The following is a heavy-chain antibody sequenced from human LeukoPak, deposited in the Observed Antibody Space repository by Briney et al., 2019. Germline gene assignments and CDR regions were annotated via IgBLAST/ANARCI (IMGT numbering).Heavy chain of an antibody. D-gene: IGHD6-19*01. CDR1: GFTFSSYG. CDR2: ISYDGSNK. CDR3: AKLWEWLALGDYGMDV. V-gene: IGHV3-30*18. J-gene: IGHJ6*02. Sequence: GGSLRLSCAASGFTFSSYGMHWVRQAPGKGLEWVAVISYDGSNKYYVDSVKGRFTISRDNSKNTLYLQMNSLRAEDTAVYYCAKLWEWLALGDYGMDVWGQGTTVTVSS.